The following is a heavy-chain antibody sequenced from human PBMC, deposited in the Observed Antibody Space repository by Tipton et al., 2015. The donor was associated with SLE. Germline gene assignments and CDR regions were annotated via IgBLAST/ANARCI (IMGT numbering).Heavy chain of an antibody. Sequence: TLSLTCSVSDASFNIFYWNWIRQPPGKGLEWIGSIFYTGSTKYNPSLQSRVTISLDTSKNQFSLNLSSVTAADTAVYYCAKTGRRDYFDSWGQGTLVTVSS. J-gene: IGHJ4*02. CDR3: AKTGRRDYFDS. CDR2: IFYTGST. V-gene: IGHV4-59*01. D-gene: IGHD7-27*01. CDR1: DASFNIFY.